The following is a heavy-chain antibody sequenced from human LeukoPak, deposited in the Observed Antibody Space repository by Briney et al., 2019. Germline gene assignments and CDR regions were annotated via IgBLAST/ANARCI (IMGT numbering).Heavy chain of an antibody. D-gene: IGHD1-26*01. J-gene: IGHJ3*02. V-gene: IGHV1-18*01. CDR1: GYTFTSYG. Sequence: ASVNVSCKASGYTFTSYGISWGRQAPGQGLEWMGWISAYNGNTNYAQKLQGRVTMTTDTSTSTAYMELRSLRSDDTAVYYCARDIMWELPDAFDIWGQGTMVTVSS. CDR2: ISAYNGNT. CDR3: ARDIMWELPDAFDI.